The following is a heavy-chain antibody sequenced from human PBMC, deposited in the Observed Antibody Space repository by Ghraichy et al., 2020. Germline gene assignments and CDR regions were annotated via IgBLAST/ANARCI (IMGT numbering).Heavy chain of an antibody. D-gene: IGHD2-15*01. J-gene: IGHJ3*02. CDR3: ARDPGYCSGGRCFGDAFDI. CDR1: GFTFISYD. Sequence: GSLRLSCVVSGFTFISYDMNWVRQAPGKGLEWVSYISTSSSYIFYADSVEGQFTISRDNDKNSLFLQMNSLRAEDTAVYYCARDPGYCSGGRCFGDAFDIWGQGTMVTVSS. CDR2: ISTSSSYI. V-gene: IGHV3-21*01.